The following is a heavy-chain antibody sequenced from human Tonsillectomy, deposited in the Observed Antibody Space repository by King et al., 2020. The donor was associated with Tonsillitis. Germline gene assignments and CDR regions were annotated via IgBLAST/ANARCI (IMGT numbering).Heavy chain of an antibody. CDR2: ISNDGSDK. V-gene: IGHV3-30*14. Sequence: VQLVESGGGVVQPGRSLRISCAASGFGFSDFVMHWVRQAPGKGLEWVAIISNDGSDKNYADSMKGRFSISRDNSDNTLYLEMNSLRPEDTAVYYCARGECTGGSCYSMALLHWGQGTLVTVSS. J-gene: IGHJ4*02. CDR3: ARGECTGGSCYSMALLH. CDR1: GFGFSDFV. D-gene: IGHD2-15*01.